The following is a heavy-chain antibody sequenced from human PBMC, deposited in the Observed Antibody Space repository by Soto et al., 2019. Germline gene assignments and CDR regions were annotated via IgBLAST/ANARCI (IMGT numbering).Heavy chain of an antibody. J-gene: IGHJ6*02. CDR1: GFTFSPYS. CDR2: ISSRSDI. D-gene: IGHD1-20*01. Sequence: GGSLRLSCVGSGFTFSPYSINWVRQAPGKGLEWVSSISSRSDIYYADSVKGRFTISRDNAKNSVSLQMNSLRAEDTAVYYCAREYNAWPLACCLDFWGQGIIVSVSS. CDR3: AREYNAWPLACCLDF. V-gene: IGHV3-21*01.